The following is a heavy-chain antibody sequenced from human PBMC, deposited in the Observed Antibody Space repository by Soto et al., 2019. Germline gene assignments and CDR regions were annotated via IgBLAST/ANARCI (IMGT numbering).Heavy chain of an antibody. D-gene: IGHD2-2*01. J-gene: IGHJ6*02. V-gene: IGHV3-53*01. CDR1: GFTVSSNY. CDR2: IYPAGST. Sequence: PGGSLRLSCAASGFTVSSNYMSWVRQAPGKGLEWVSIIYPAGSTYYADSVQGRFTISRDNSKNTLYLQMNSLRAEDTAVYYCARDSQGLPAASPGFYYYSMDVWGQGTTVTVSS. CDR3: ARDSQGLPAASPGFYYYSMDV.